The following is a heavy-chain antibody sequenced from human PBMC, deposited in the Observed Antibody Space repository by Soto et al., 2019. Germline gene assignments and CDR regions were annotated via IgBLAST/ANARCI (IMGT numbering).Heavy chain of an antibody. CDR2: IKQDGSEK. D-gene: IGHD3-22*01. CDR3: ARSRRLVVVTDFDY. Sequence: EVQLVESGGGLVQPGGSLRLSCAASGFTFSSYWMSWVRQAPGKGLEWVANIKQDGSEKYYVDSVKGRFTISRDNAKNSLYLQMNSLRAEDTAVYYCARSRRLVVVTDFDYWGQGTLVTVSS. CDR1: GFTFSSYW. J-gene: IGHJ4*02. V-gene: IGHV3-7*01.